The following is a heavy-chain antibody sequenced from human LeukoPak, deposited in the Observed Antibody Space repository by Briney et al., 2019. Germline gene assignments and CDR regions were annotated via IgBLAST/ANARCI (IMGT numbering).Heavy chain of an antibody. CDR3: ARDRSSTSCYACAFDI. J-gene: IGHJ3*02. CDR1: GFTFTTYS. CDR2: ISSGSSAI. D-gene: IGHD2-2*01. V-gene: IGHV3-21*04. Sequence: GGSLRLSCEASGFTFTTYSMTWVRQAPGKGLEWVSIISSGSSAIFSADALKGRFTISRDNSKNTLYLQMNSLRAEDTAVYYCARDRSSTSCYACAFDIWDQGTMVTVSS.